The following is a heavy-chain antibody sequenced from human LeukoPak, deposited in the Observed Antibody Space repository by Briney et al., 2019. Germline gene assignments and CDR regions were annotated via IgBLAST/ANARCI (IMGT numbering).Heavy chain of an antibody. D-gene: IGHD2-15*01. Sequence: GGSLRLSCITSGFRFGDYAMSWFRQAPGKGLEWVGLIKTIANGATTEYAASVKGRFTISRDDSKSVAYLQVDSLEAEDTAMYYCSRDYPLGRCSGETCGWFDLWGQGTLVTVSS. CDR2: IKTIANGATT. CDR3: SRDYPLGRCSGETCGWFDL. CDR1: GFRFGDYA. V-gene: IGHV3-49*03. J-gene: IGHJ5*02.